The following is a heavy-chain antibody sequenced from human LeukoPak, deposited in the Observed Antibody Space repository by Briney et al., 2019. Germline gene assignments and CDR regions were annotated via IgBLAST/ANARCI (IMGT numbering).Heavy chain of an antibody. CDR1: GFTFSSYG. CDR3: ARKGGTRFDFWRGYGY. V-gene: IGHV3-23*01. Sequence: PGGSLRLSCAASGFTFSSYGMSWARQAPGKGLEWVSVISGSGDSRDYADSVKDRFTTSRDNSKNTLYLQMNSLRAEDTAVYYCARKGGTRFDFWRGYGYWGQGTLVTVSS. D-gene: IGHD3-3*01. CDR2: ISGSGDSR. J-gene: IGHJ4*02.